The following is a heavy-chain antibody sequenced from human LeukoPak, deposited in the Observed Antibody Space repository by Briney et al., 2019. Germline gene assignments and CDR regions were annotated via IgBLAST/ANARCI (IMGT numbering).Heavy chain of an antibody. D-gene: IGHD5-18*01. CDR1: GFTFSSYG. V-gene: IGHV3-30*18. CDR3: AKVWRGYSYGLGADV. J-gene: IGHJ6*02. Sequence: GGSLRLSCAASGFTFSSYGMHWVRQAPGKGLEWAAVISYDGSNKYYADSVKGRFTISRDNSKNTLYLQMNSLRAEDTAVYYCAKVWRGYSYGLGADVWGQGTTVTVSS. CDR2: ISYDGSNK.